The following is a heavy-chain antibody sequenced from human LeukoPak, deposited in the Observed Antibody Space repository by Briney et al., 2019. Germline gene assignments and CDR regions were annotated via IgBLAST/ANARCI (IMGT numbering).Heavy chain of an antibody. CDR3: ARDMGGDTPYFDY. D-gene: IGHD3-16*01. J-gene: IGHJ4*02. Sequence: GGSLRLSCAASGFTFSSYGMHWVRQAPGRGLEWVAVIWYDGSNKYYGDSVKGRFTISRDNSKNTLYLQMNSLRAEDTAVYYCARDMGGDTPYFDYWGQGTLVTVFS. CDR2: IWYDGSNK. CDR1: GFTFSSYG. V-gene: IGHV3-33*01.